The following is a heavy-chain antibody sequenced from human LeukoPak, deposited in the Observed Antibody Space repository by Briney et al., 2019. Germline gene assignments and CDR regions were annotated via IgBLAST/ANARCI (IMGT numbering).Heavy chain of an antibody. CDR1: GFTLSAYW. V-gene: IGHV3-7*04. Sequence: GGSLRLSCAASGFTLSAYWMSWVRQAPGKGLEWVANIKQDGSEKFYVDSVVGRFTISRDNAKNSLYLQMNNLRAEDTAVYYCARGPLTYCSTTSCQFDQWGQGTLVTVSS. J-gene: IGHJ4*02. CDR3: ARGPLTYCSTTSCQFDQ. D-gene: IGHD2-2*01. CDR2: IKQDGSEK.